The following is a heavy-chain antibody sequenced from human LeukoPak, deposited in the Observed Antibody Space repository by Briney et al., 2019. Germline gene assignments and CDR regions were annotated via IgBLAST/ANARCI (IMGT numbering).Heavy chain of an antibody. CDR1: GFTFSSYG. Sequence: SGGSLRLSCAASGFTFSSYGIHWVRQAPGKGLEWVSFIRLDGRDKYYAESVKGRFTVSTDSARNTLYLQMSSLRTEDTAVYYCARDSAEPTLRYLDCWGQGTLVIVSS. CDR2: IRLDGRDK. D-gene: IGHD1-14*01. CDR3: ARDSAEPTLRYLDC. J-gene: IGHJ4*02. V-gene: IGHV3-30*02.